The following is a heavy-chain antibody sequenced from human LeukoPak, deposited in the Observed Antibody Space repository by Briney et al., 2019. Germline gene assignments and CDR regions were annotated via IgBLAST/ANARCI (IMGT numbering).Heavy chain of an antibody. Sequence: SETLSLTCAVYGGSFSGYYWSWIRQPPGKGLEWIGSIYYSGSTYYNPSLKSRVTISVDTSKNQFSLKLNSVTAADTAVYYCARRYGGSSGYSVGLNYFDYWGQGTLVTVSS. J-gene: IGHJ4*02. CDR1: GGSFSGYY. V-gene: IGHV4-34*01. D-gene: IGHD3-22*01. CDR2: IYYSGST. CDR3: ARRYGGSSGYSVGLNYFDY.